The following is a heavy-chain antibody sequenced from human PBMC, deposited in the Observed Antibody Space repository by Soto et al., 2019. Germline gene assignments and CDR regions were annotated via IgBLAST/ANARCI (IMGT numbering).Heavy chain of an antibody. D-gene: IGHD3-3*01. CDR2: ISSSGSTI. CDR3: ARDQGGITIFGVVIRGYYYGMDV. J-gene: IGHJ6*02. V-gene: IGHV3-48*03. Sequence: GGSLRLSCAASGFTFSSYEMNWVRQAPGKGLEWVSYISSSGSTIYYADSVKGRFTISRDDAKNSLYLQMNSLRAEDTAVYYCARDQGGITIFGVVIRGYYYGMDVWGQGTTVTVSS. CDR1: GFTFSSYE.